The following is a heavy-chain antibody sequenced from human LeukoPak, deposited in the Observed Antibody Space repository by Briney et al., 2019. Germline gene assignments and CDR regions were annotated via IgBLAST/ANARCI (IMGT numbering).Heavy chain of an antibody. CDR3: VRDLMGSGSTTAYLHH. CDR1: GFTFSDYS. D-gene: IGHD1-1*01. V-gene: IGHV3-21*01. Sequence: GGSLRLSCAASGFTFSDYSMNWVRQAPGNGLEWVSSISRSSRHVYYAGSVKGRFTISRDNAKNSLYLQMNSLRAEDMAVYFCVRDLMGSGSTTAYLHHWGQGTLVTVSS. J-gene: IGHJ1*01. CDR2: ISRSSRHV.